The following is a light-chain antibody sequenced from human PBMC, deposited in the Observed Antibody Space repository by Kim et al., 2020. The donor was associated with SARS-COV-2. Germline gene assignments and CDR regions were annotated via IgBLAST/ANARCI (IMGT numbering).Light chain of an antibody. Sequence: PGEEAEITGGGNRIGTKSVHWCQQRPGQAPVVVIYSDRERPSGIPERFSGSNSGSTATLTLSGVEAGDEADYYCQVWDTNSDHVVFGGGTKLTVL. CDR2: SDR. CDR3: QVWDTNSDHVV. CDR1: RIGTKS. V-gene: IGLV3-21*04. J-gene: IGLJ3*02.